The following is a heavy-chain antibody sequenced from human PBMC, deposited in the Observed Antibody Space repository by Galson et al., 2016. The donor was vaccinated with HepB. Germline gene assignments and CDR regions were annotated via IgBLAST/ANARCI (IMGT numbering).Heavy chain of an antibody. V-gene: IGHV3-53*01. D-gene: IGHD2-21*01. CDR3: ARIPDC. CDR2: IYLGGKT. CDR1: GSSIDDTY. J-gene: IGHJ4*02. Sequence: SLRLSCAASGSSIDDTYMSWVRQAPGKGMEWVSVIYLGGKTYYADSVKGRFTISRDNSKNTVYLQMNSLRGEDTAVYYCARIPDCWGQGTQVTVSS.